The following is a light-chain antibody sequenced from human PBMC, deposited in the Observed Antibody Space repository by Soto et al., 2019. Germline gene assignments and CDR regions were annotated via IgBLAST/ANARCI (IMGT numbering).Light chain of an antibody. CDR2: EVS. Sequence: SALTQPASVSGSPGQSITISCTGASSDIGGYNYVSWYQQHSGKAPKLMIYEVSNRPSGVSNRFSGSKSGNTASLTTSGLQAEDEADYYCSSYTTTSSLEVVFGGGTKLTVL. V-gene: IGLV2-14*01. CDR3: SSYTTTSSLEVV. J-gene: IGLJ2*01. CDR1: SSDIGGYNY.